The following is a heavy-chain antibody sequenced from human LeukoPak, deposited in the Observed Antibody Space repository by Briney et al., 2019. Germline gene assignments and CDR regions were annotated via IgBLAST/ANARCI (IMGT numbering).Heavy chain of an antibody. Sequence: GGSLRLSCAASRFTFSDYYMSWISQAPGKGLEWVSYISSSSSYTNYADSVKGRFTISRDNAKNSLYLQMTSLRAEDTAGYYCARADQAPADNYYYDSRGYGFFDYWGQGTLVTVSS. J-gene: IGHJ4*02. CDR1: RFTFSDYY. CDR2: ISSSSSYT. CDR3: ARADQAPADNYYYDSRGYGFFDY. D-gene: IGHD3-22*01. V-gene: IGHV3-11*05.